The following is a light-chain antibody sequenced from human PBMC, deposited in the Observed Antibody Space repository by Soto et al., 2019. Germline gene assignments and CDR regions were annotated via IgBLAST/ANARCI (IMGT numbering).Light chain of an antibody. V-gene: IGKV3-15*01. CDR3: QQYDSWPET. J-gene: IGKJ1*01. CDR1: QSISSN. Sequence: EIVMTQSPATLSVSPGERATLSCRASQSISSNLAWYQHKPGQVPRLLIYGASTRATGVPARFSGSGSGTEFTLTISSLQSEDFAVYYCQQYDSWPETFGQGTKVEVK. CDR2: GAS.